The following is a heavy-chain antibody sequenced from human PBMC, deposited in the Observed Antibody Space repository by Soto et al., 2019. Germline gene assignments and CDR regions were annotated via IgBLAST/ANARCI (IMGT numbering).Heavy chain of an antibody. D-gene: IGHD4-17*01. CDR3: ARGATVTQYDY. J-gene: IGHJ4*02. V-gene: IGHV4-61*01. Sequence: SETLSLTCTVSGVSVSSGSFYWAWIRQPPGKGLEWIGFGSYSGTTNYRPSLKSRVTISVDTSRSQISLKVSSLTAADTAVYYCARGATVTQYDYWGQGTLVTVSS. CDR2: GSYSGTT. CDR1: GVSVSSGSFY.